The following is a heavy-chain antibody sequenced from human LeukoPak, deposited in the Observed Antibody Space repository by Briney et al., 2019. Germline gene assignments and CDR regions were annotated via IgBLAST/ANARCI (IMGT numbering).Heavy chain of an antibody. D-gene: IGHD6-19*01. CDR1: GSTFISNK. V-gene: IGHV3-21*01. CDR2: ISSSSSSYK. J-gene: IGHJ6*03. Sequence: PGGPLRFSCAAPGSTFISNKMNWVGKAPGKGREGVSSISSSSSSYKYYADSVKGRLTVSRDNAKNSLYLQMNSLRAEDTAVYYCARVGSGRYYYYMDVWGKGTTVTISS. CDR3: ARVGSGRYYYYMDV.